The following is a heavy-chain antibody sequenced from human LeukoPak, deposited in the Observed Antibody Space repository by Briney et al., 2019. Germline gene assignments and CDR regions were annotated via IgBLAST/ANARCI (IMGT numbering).Heavy chain of an antibody. CDR1: GYTFTGYY. CDR3: ASKGPYSSSWFFIY. J-gene: IGHJ4*02. V-gene: IGHV1-2*04. CDR2: INPNSGGT. Sequence: GASVKVSCKASGYTFTGYYMHWVRQAPGQGLEWMGWINPNSGGTNYAQKFQGWVTMTRDTSISTAYMELSRLRSDDTAVYYCASKGPYSSSWFFIYWGQGTLVTVSS. D-gene: IGHD6-13*01.